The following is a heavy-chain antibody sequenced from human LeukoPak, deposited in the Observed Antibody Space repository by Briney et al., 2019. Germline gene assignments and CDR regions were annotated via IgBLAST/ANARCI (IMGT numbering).Heavy chain of an antibody. V-gene: IGHV4-4*08. J-gene: IGHJ4*02. Sequence: SETLSLTCTVSGASVSRNWWSWVRQPPGKGLEWIGHIQTSGSTKYNPSLKSRVSMSVDTSNNQFSLKLISVTAADTAIYYCVRDFGDWGQGTLVTVSS. CDR3: VRDFGD. CDR2: IQTSGST. CDR1: GASVSRNW.